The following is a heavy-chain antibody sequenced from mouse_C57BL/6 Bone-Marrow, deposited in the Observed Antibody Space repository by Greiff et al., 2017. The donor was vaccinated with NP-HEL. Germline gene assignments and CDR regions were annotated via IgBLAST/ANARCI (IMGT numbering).Heavy chain of an antibody. D-gene: IGHD1-1*01. CDR3: ARGENYGSSFLYYAMDY. CDR1: GYTFTSYW. Sequence: QVHVKQPGAELVKPGASVKLSCKASGYTFTSYWMPWVKQRPGRGLEWIGRIDPNSGGSKYNEKFKSKATLTVDKPSSTAYMQLSSLTSEDSAVYYCARGENYGSSFLYYAMDYWGQGTSVTVSS. V-gene: IGHV1-72*01. J-gene: IGHJ4*01. CDR2: IDPNSGGS.